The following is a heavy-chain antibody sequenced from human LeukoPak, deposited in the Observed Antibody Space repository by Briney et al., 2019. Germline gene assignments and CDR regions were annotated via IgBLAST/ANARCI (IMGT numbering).Heavy chain of an antibody. CDR1: AYSFTSYW. V-gene: IGHV5-51*01. J-gene: IGHJ4*02. D-gene: IGHD6-19*01. Sequence: GESLKISCKGSAYSFTSYWIGWVRQMPGKGPEWMGIIYPGDSDTRYSPSFQGQVTISADKSISTAYLQWSSLKASDTAMYYCARQYVSSGWYSPFDYWGQGTLVTVSS. CDR2: IYPGDSDT. CDR3: ARQYVSSGWYSPFDY.